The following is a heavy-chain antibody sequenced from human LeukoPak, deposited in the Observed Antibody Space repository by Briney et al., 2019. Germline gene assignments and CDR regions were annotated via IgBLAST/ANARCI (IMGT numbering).Heavy chain of an antibody. D-gene: IGHD6-6*01. CDR3: ARGFLGSSPSLDY. J-gene: IGHJ4*02. V-gene: IGHV3-74*01. Sequence: GSLRLSFAASGXTFSSYWMHWVRQDPGKGLVWVSRIKSDGTITIYADSVMGRFTISRDNAKNTLYLQMNSLRAEDSAVYYCARGFLGSSPSLDYWGQGTLVTVSS. CDR2: IKSDGTIT. CDR1: GXTFSSYW.